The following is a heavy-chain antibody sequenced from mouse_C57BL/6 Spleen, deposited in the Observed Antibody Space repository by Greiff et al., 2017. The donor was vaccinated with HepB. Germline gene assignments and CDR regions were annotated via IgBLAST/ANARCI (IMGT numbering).Heavy chain of an antibody. D-gene: IGHD2-5*01. CDR3: ARSYDSNYEGFDY. J-gene: IGHJ2*01. CDR2: IYPGGGYT. Sequence: QVQLKESGAELVRPGTSVKMSCKASGYTFTNYWIGWAKQRPGHGLEWIGDIYPGGGYTNYNEKFKGKATLTADKSSSTAYMQFSSLTSEDSAIYYCARSYDSNYEGFDYWGQGTTLTVSS. CDR1: GYTFTNYW. V-gene: IGHV1-63*01.